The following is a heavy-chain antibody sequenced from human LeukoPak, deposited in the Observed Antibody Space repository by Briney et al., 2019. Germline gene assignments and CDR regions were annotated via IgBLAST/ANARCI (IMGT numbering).Heavy chain of an antibody. Sequence: GGSLRLSCAASAFTFNTYWMHWVRQVPGRGLEWVSRINGDESITSYADPVKGRFTISRDNAKNTLYLQMNSLRAEDTALYYCATSARTYLGSSLDYWGQGTLVTVSS. CDR3: ATSARTYLGSSLDY. CDR2: INGDESIT. J-gene: IGHJ4*02. V-gene: IGHV3-74*01. D-gene: IGHD2-15*01. CDR1: AFTFNTYW.